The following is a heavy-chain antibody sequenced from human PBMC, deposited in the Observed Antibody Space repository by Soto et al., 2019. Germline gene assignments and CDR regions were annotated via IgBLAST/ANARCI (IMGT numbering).Heavy chain of an antibody. CDR2: VFRSGNI. Sequence: SETLSLTCNVSGGSMSTGSYFWRWVRQPPGKGLEWIGYVFRSGNINYSPSFKCRDTISIDTSKNQFSLMLKSVTAADTAVYFCARARNRYFDYWGQGALVTVSS. J-gene: IGHJ4*02. D-gene: IGHD1-1*01. CDR3: ARARNRYFDY. CDR1: GGSMSTGSYF. V-gene: IGHV4-61*01.